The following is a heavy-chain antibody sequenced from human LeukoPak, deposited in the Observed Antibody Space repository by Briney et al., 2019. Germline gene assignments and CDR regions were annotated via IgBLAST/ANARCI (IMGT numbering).Heavy chain of an antibody. CDR3: ARATYSSQP. CDR1: GYIFTGYY. D-gene: IGHD6-13*01. V-gene: IGHV1-2*02. J-gene: IGHJ5*02. Sequence: ASVKVSCKASGYIFTGYYIHWVRQAPGQGLEWMGWINPNSGGTNYAQKFQGRVTMTRDTSISTAYMELSRLRSDDTAVYYCARATYSSQPWGQGTLVTVSS. CDR2: INPNSGGT.